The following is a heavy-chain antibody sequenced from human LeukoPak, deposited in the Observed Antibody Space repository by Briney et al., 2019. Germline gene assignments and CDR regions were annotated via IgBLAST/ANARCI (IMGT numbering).Heavy chain of an antibody. D-gene: IGHD6-13*01. CDR1: GGTFSSYA. V-gene: IGHV1-8*02. Sequence: ASVKVSCKASGGTFSSYAINWVRQATGQGLEWMGWMNPNSGNTGYAQKFQGRVTMTRNTSISTAYMELSSLRSEDTAVYYCARGLYSSSQQPRWGQGTLVTVSS. CDR3: ARGLYSSSQQPR. CDR2: MNPNSGNT. J-gene: IGHJ4*02.